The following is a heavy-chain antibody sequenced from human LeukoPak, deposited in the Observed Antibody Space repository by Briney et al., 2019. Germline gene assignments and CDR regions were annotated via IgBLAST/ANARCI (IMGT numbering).Heavy chain of an antibody. J-gene: IGHJ4*02. Sequence: GGSLRLSCAASGFTFSDYYMSWIRQAPGKGLEWVSYISSSGSTIYYADSVKGRFTISRDNAKNSLYLQMISLRAEDTAVYYCARDHRSAMVLDYWGQGTLVTVSS. V-gene: IGHV3-11*01. D-gene: IGHD5-18*01. CDR3: ARDHRSAMVLDY. CDR1: GFTFSDYY. CDR2: ISSSGSTI.